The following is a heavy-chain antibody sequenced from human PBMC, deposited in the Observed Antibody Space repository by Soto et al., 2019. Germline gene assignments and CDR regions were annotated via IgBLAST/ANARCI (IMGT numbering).Heavy chain of an antibody. J-gene: IGHJ5*02. CDR1: GGSILDSTYY. D-gene: IGHD3-22*01. CDR3: ARQASGYYYGWFDA. CDR2: IFYSGST. V-gene: IGHV4-39*01. Sequence: QLLLQESGPGLVKPSETLSLTCTVSGGSILDSTYYWAWIRQSPGKGLEWIGTIFYSGSTFYTPSLKSRVTSSVDTSNNQFSLKQSSVTAADTAVYYCARQASGYYYGWFDAWGQGTLVTVSS.